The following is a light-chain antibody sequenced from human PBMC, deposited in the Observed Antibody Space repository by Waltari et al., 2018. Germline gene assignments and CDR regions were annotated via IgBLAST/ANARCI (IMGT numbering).Light chain of an antibody. CDR2: DSS. V-gene: IGKV3-20*01. CDR3: QMYVRLPVT. CDR1: QSVGRA. J-gene: IGKJ1*01. Sequence: EIVLTQSPGTLALSPGERATLSCRASQSVGRALAWYQQKPGQAPRLRIYDSSSRATGISEQLSGSGSGTDFSLTIIRVEPEDFAVYFCQMYVRLPVTFGQGTKVEVK.